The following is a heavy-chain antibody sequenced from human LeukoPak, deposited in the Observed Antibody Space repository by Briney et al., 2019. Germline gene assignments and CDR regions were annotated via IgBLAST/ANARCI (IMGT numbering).Heavy chain of an antibody. V-gene: IGHV3-7*03. Sequence: PGGSLRLSCASSGFTFSTYWMTWVRQAPGKGLEWVANISPDGSEKSHVDSVKGRFTVSRDNAENSLYLQMNSLTAEGTAVYYCARTILTGYNFWGQGTLVTVSS. CDR3: ARTILTGYNF. CDR1: GFTFSTYW. D-gene: IGHD3-9*01. CDR2: ISPDGSEK. J-gene: IGHJ4*02.